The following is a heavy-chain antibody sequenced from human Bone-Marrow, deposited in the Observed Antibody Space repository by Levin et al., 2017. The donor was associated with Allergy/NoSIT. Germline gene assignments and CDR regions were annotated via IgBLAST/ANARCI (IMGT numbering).Heavy chain of an antibody. D-gene: IGHD1-7*01. CDR2: ITWNSGTT. V-gene: IGHV3-20*04. CDR3: ARVGNYAVVADAFDL. CDR1: QFIFDDHG. Sequence: GGSLRLSCAASQFIFDDHGMSWVRQAPGKGLEWVSGITWNSGTTGYADSVKGRFTISRDNAKNTLYLQMNSLRVEDTALYYCARVGNYAVVADAFDLWGQGIMVTVSS. J-gene: IGHJ3*01.